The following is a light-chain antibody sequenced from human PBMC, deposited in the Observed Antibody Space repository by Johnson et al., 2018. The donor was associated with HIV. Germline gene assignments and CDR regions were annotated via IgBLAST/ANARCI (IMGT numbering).Light chain of an antibody. CDR2: ENN. CDR1: SSNIGNNY. CDR3: GTWDTSLSAPDV. J-gene: IGLJ1*01. V-gene: IGLV1-51*02. Sequence: QSVLTQPPSVSAAPGQKVTISCSGSSSNIGNNYVSWYQQLPGTAPKLLIYENNKRPSGIPDRFSGSKSGASATLGITGLQTGDEADYYCGTWDTSLSAPDVFGIWTKVTVL.